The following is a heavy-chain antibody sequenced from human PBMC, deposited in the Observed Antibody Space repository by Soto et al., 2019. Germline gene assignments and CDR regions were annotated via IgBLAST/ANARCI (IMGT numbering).Heavy chain of an antibody. CDR2: IIPIFGTA. Sequence: ASVKVSCKASGGTFSSYAISWVRQAPGQGLEWMGGIIPIFGTANYAQKFQGRVTITADESTSTAYMELSSLRSEDTAVYYCARVGDDSSGFDAFDIWGQGTMVTVSS. CDR1: GGTFSSYA. CDR3: ARVGDDSSGFDAFDI. J-gene: IGHJ3*02. D-gene: IGHD3-22*01. V-gene: IGHV1-69*13.